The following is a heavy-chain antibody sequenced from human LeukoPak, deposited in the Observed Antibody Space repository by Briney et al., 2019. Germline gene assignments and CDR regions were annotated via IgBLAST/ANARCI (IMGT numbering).Heavy chain of an antibody. V-gene: IGHV3-30*18. CDR3: AKDPGGRYFDWLFDY. CDR2: ISYDGSNK. D-gene: IGHD3-9*01. CDR1: GFTFSSYG. J-gene: IGHJ4*02. Sequence: PGGSLRLSCAASGFTFSSYGMHWVRQAPGKGLEWVAVISYDGSNKYYADSVKGRFTISRDNSKNTLYLQMNSLRAEDTAVYYCAKDPGGRYFDWLFDYWGQGTLVTVSS.